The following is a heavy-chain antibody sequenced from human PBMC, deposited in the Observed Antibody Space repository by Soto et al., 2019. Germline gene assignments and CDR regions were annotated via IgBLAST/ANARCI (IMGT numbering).Heavy chain of an antibody. J-gene: IGHJ5*02. CDR3: AKDSPSFGFDP. CDR1: GFTFSSYG. V-gene: IGHV3-30*18. Sequence: SGGSLRLSCAASGFTFSSYGMHWVRQAPGKGLEWVAVISYDGSNKYYADSVKGRFTISRDNSKNTLYLQMNSLRAEDTAVYYCAKDSPSFGFDPWGQGTLVTVSS. D-gene: IGHD3-3*01. CDR2: ISYDGSNK.